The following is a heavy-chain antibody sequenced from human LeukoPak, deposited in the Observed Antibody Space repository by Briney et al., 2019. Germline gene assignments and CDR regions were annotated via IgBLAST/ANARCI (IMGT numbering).Heavy chain of an antibody. Sequence: SVKVSCKASGGTFSSYAISWVRQAPGQGLEWMGGTIPIFGTANYAQKFQGGVTITADKSTSTAYMELSSLRSEDTAVYYCARDRRRIVVVTAQYWGFDYWGQGTLVTVSS. D-gene: IGHD2-21*02. V-gene: IGHV1-69*06. CDR1: GGTFSSYA. CDR3: ARDRRRIVVVTAQYWGFDY. J-gene: IGHJ4*02. CDR2: TIPIFGTA.